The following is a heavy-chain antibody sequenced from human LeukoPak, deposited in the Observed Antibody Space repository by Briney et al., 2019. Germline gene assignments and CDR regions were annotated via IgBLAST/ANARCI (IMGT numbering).Heavy chain of an antibody. V-gene: IGHV4-59*08. D-gene: IGHD3-10*01. J-gene: IGHJ4*02. CDR2: IYYSGST. Sequence: SETLSLTCTISGGSISSYYGSWIRQPPGKGLEWIGYIYYSGSTNYNPSLKSRVTISVDTSKNQFSLKLSSVTAADTAVYYCARHLRDMGFGEATFDYWGQGTLVTVSS. CDR1: GGSISSYY. CDR3: ARHLRDMGFGEATFDY.